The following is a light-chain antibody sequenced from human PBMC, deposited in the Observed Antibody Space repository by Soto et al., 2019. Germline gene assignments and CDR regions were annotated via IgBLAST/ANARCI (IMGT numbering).Light chain of an antibody. CDR1: SSDVGGYNY. V-gene: IGLV2-14*01. CDR3: SSYTTTTTRLV. Sequence: QSALTQPASVSGSPGQSIAISCTGTSSDVGGYNYVSWYQQLPGKAPKLLISEVSNRPSGVSNRFSGSKSGNTASLTISGLQAEDEADYYCSSYTTTTTRLVFGGGTKLTVL. CDR2: EVS. J-gene: IGLJ3*02.